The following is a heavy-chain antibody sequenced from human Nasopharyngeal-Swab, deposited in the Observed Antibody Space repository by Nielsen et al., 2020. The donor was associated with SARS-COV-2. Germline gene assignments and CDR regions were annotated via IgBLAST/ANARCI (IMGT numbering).Heavy chain of an antibody. V-gene: IGHV3-30-3*01. J-gene: IGHJ5*02. CDR3: ASALVWFGEIWFDP. CDR1: GFIFSRYA. CDR2: ISYDGSNK. Sequence: GGSLELPCAASGFIFSRYAMHWVRQAPGKGLEWVAVISYDGSNKYYADSVKGRFTISRDNSKNTLYLQMNSLRAEDTAVYYCASALVWFGEIWFDPWGQGTLVTVPS. D-gene: IGHD3-10*01.